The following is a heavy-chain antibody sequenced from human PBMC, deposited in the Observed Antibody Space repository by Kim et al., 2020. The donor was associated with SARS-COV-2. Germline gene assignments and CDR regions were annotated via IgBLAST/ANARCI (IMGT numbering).Heavy chain of an antibody. V-gene: IGHV3-49*03. CDR3: TRARVTMVRGAPGVKTYDD. CDR2: IRSKAYGGTT. D-gene: IGHD3-10*01. Sequence: GGSLRLSCTASGFTFGDYAMSWFRQAPGKGLEWVGFIRSKAYGGTTEYAASVKGRFTISRDDSKSIAYLQMNSLKTEDTAVYYCTRARVTMVRGAPGVKTYDDWGQGTLVTVSS. J-gene: IGHJ4*02. CDR1: GFTFGDYA.